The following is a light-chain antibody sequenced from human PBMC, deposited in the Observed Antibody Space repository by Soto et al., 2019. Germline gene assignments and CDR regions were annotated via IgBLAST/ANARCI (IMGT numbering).Light chain of an antibody. J-gene: IGKJ1*01. CDR1: QSISSY. CDR2: AAS. CDR3: QQSHGTPWT. Sequence: DIQMTQSPASLSASVGDRVTITCRASQSISSYLNWYQQKPGKAPKLLIYAASSLQSGVPSRFSGSGSGTDFTLTVSSLQPEDFAIYYCQQSHGTPWTFGQGTKVEIK. V-gene: IGKV1-39*01.